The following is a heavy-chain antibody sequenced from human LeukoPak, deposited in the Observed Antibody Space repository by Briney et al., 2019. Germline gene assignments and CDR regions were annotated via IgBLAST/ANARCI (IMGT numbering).Heavy chain of an antibody. CDR3: ARDRYCTNGVCYGHFDY. Sequence: GGSLRLSCAASGFTFSDYYMSWIRQAPGKGLEWVSYISITSSYTNYADSVKGRFTVSRDNAKNSLYLQMNSLRAEDTAVYYCARDRYCTNGVCYGHFDYWGQGTLVTVSS. CDR2: ISITSSYT. CDR1: GFTFSDYY. J-gene: IGHJ4*02. D-gene: IGHD2-8*01. V-gene: IGHV3-11*06.